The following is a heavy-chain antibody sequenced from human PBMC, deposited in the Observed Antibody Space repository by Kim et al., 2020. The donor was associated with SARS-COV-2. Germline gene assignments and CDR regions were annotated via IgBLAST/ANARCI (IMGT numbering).Heavy chain of an antibody. CDR1: GGSFSGYY. CDR3: AREEDWLANWFDP. CDR2: INHSGST. J-gene: IGHJ5*02. D-gene: IGHD3-9*01. Sequence: SETLSLTCAVYGGSFSGYYWSWIRQPPGKGLEWIGEINHSGSTNYNPSLKSRVTISVDTSKNQFSLKLSSVTAADTAVYYCAREEDWLANWFDPWGQGTLVTVSS. V-gene: IGHV4-34*01.